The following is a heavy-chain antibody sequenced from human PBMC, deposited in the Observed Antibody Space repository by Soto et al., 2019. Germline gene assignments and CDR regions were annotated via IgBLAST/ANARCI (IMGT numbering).Heavy chain of an antibody. D-gene: IGHD6-19*01. Sequence: GGSLRLSCAASGFTFSSYSMNWVRQAPGKGLEWVSSISSSSSYIYYADSVKGRFTISRDNAKNSLYLQMNSLRAEDTAVYYCARDDSGGWYPDYFDYWGQGTLVTVSS. V-gene: IGHV3-21*01. CDR3: ARDDSGGWYPDYFDY. J-gene: IGHJ4*02. CDR2: ISSSSSYI. CDR1: GFTFSSYS.